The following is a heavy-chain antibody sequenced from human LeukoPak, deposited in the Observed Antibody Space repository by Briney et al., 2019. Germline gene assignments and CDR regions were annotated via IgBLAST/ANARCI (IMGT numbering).Heavy chain of an antibody. V-gene: IGHV3-21*01. CDR1: GFPFIEYS. CDR3: ARDPGSSSRFPVYYYYYYYMDV. CDR2: ISSSSSYI. D-gene: IGHD6-6*01. Sequence: GGSLRLSCTASGFPFIEYSMNWVRQAPGKGLGWVSSISSSSSYIYYADSVKGRFTISRDNAKNSLYLQMNSLRAEDTAVYYCARDPGSSSRFPVYYYYYYYMDVWGKGTTVTVSS. J-gene: IGHJ6*03.